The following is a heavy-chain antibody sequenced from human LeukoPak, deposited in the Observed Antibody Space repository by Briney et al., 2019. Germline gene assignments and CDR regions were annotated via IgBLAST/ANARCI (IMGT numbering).Heavy chain of an antibody. Sequence: AETLSLTCTVSGGSISCYYWSWIRQPPGKGLEWIGYIYSRGTTKYNPSLKSRVTISVDTSKNQISLKLGSVTAADTAVYYCARDVLAYCGGDCYSGYFDYWGQGTLVTVRS. CDR1: GGSISCYY. CDR2: IYSRGTT. D-gene: IGHD2-21*02. CDR3: ARDVLAYCGGDCYSGYFDY. V-gene: IGHV4-59*01. J-gene: IGHJ4*02.